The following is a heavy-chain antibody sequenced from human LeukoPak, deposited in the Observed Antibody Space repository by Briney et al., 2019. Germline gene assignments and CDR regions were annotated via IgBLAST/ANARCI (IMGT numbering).Heavy chain of an antibody. J-gene: IGHJ6*02. CDR3: ARSMVRGVLSGMDV. D-gene: IGHD3-10*01. CDR1: GGSISSYY. CDR2: IYYSGST. Sequence: SETLSLTCTVSGGSISSYYWSWIRQPPGKGLEWIGYIYYSGSTNYNPSLKSRVTISVDTSKNQFSLKLSSVTAADTAVYYCARSMVRGVLSGMDVWGQGTTVTVSS. V-gene: IGHV4-59*08.